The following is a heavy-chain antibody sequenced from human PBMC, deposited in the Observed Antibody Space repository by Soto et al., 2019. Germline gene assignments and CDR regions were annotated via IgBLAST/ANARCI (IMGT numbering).Heavy chain of an antibody. D-gene: IGHD5-18*01. CDR2: INPNSGGT. Sequence: QRLEWMGWINPNSGGTNYAQKFQGWVNRTRDTSISTAYMELSRLRSDDTAVYYCARVGVPAMVTYYFDYSGQRTLVSVSS. V-gene: IGHV1-2*04. J-gene: IGHJ4*02. CDR3: ARVGVPAMVTYYFDY.